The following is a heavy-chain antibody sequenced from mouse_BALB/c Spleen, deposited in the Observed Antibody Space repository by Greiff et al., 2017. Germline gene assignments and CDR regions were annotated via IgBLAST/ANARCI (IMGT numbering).Heavy chain of an antibody. V-gene: IGHV5-9*03. CDR3: ARKGDAMDY. CDR2: ISSGGGNT. J-gene: IGHJ4*01. CDR1: GFTFSSYT. Sequence: EVKLQESGGGLVKPGGSLKLSCAASGFTFSSYTMSWVRQTPEKRLEWVATISSGGGNTYYPDSVKGRFTISRDNAKNNLYLQMSSLRSEDTALYYCARKGDAMDYWGQGTSVTVSS.